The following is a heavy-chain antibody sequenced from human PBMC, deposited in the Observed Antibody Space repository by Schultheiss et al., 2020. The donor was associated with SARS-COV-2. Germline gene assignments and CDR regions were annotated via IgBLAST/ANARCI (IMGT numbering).Heavy chain of an antibody. CDR3: ARMGFGDLDY. D-gene: IGHD3-10*01. CDR1: GGSISSGGYY. J-gene: IGHJ4*02. Sequence: SETLSLTCTVSGGSISSGGYYWSWIRQPPGKGLEWIGEINHSGSTNYNPSLKSRVTISVDTSKNQISLKLSSVTAADTAVYYCARMGFGDLDYWGQGTLVTVSS. CDR2: INHSGST. V-gene: IGHV4-39*07.